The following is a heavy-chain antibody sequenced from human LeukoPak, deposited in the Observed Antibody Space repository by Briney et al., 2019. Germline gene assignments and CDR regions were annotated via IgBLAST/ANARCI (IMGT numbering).Heavy chain of an antibody. V-gene: IGHV3-7*01. CDR3: ARTPIGWFTYYYGSGKLDY. CDR2: IKQDGSEK. CDR1: GFTFSSYW. J-gene: IGHJ4*02. Sequence: PGRSLRLSCAASGFTFSSYWVSWVRQAPGKGLEWVANIKQDGSEKYYVDSVKGRFTISRDNAKNSLYLQMNSLRAEDTAVYYCARTPIGWFTYYYGSGKLDYWGQGTLVTVSS. D-gene: IGHD3-10*01.